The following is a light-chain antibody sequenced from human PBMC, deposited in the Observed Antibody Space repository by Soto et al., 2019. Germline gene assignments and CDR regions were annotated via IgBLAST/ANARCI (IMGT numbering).Light chain of an antibody. V-gene: IGKV3D-15*01. CDR1: QRLSSN. J-gene: IGKJ1*01. Sequence: EIVWTQSPVTLSVSPGERVPLSCRASQRLSSNLAWYQQRPCQAPRLLIYDAYNRATGIPPRFSGSGSGTEFTLTISSLQSEDFAVYYCQQYNNWPTWTFGQGTKLDIK. CDR3: QQYNNWPTWT. CDR2: DAY.